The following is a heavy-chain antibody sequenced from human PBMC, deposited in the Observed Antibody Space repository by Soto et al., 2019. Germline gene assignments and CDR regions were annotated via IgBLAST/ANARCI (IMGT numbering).Heavy chain of an antibody. Sequence: QVQLVQSGAEVKEPGSSVKVSCKASGDTFSRSAITWVRQAPGQGLEWMGGIIPKFSTANYAQKLKGRVTISADEFTTTAYMELSSLRSEDTAVYYCAKSMIASGGVIGYYHNGMDVWGQGTTVTVAS. CDR2: IIPKFSTA. V-gene: IGHV1-69*01. CDR1: GDTFSRSA. D-gene: IGHD3-16*02. J-gene: IGHJ6*02. CDR3: AKSMIASGGVIGYYHNGMDV.